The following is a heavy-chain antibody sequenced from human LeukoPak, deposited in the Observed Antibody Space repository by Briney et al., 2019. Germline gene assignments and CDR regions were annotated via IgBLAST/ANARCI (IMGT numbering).Heavy chain of an antibody. D-gene: IGHD3-3*01. CDR2: ISAYNGNT. Sequence: GASVTVSCKASGYTFTSYGISWVRQAPGQGLEWMGWISAYNGNTNYAQKLQGRVTMTTDTSTSTAYMELRSLRSDDTAVYYCARVGTIFGVVTASGYYYGMDVWGQGTTVTVSS. CDR3: ARVGTIFGVVTASGYYYGMDV. CDR1: GYTFTSYG. V-gene: IGHV1-18*01. J-gene: IGHJ6*02.